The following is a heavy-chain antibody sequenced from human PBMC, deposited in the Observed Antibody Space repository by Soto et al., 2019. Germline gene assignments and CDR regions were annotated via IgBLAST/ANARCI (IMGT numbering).Heavy chain of an antibody. Sequence: EVQLVESGGGLVQPGGSLRLSCAASGFTFSSYSMNWVRQAPGKGLEWVSYISSSSSTIYYADSVKGRFTISRDNAKTSLSLQLASLRAEDTAVYYCARDKGSSPLDYWGQGPLVTVSS. CDR2: ISSSSSTI. CDR3: ARDKGSSPLDY. J-gene: IGHJ4*02. CDR1: GFTFSSYS. D-gene: IGHD2-15*01. V-gene: IGHV3-48*01.